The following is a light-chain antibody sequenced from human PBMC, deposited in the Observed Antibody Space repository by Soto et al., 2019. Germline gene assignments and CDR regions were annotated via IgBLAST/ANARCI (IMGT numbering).Light chain of an antibody. Sequence: QSALTQPASVSGSPGQSITISCTGTSSDVGGYNYVSWYQQHPAKAPKLMIYEVSNRTSGVSHRFSGSKSGNTASLTISGLQAEDEADYYCFSYTKSSTLVFGGGTKVTVL. CDR2: EVS. CDR1: SSDVGGYNY. J-gene: IGLJ3*02. CDR3: FSYTKSSTLV. V-gene: IGLV2-14*01.